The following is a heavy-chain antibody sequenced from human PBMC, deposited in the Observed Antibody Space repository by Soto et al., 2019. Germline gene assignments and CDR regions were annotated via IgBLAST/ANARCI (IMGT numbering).Heavy chain of an antibody. Sequence: QVQLQESGPGLVKPSETLSLTCTVSGGSIYRSGYYWGWISQPPGRGLEWIGNTDYNGVTYSNPSLKSRVTISRDTSKNQFSLKLTSVTAADTALYYCGKVLVGATGHTDSDSWGPGTLVAVSS. D-gene: IGHD2-15*01. J-gene: IGHJ4*02. CDR1: GGSIYRSGYY. CDR3: GKVLVGATGHTDSDS. CDR2: TDYNGVT. V-gene: IGHV4-39*01.